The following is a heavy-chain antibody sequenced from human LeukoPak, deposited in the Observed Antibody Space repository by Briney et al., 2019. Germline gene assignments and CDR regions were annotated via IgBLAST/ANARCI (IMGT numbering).Heavy chain of an antibody. V-gene: IGHV3-30*02. D-gene: IGHD5-18*01. J-gene: IGHJ4*02. Sequence: GGSLRLSCAASGFTFSSYGMHWVREAPGKGLEWVAFIRYDGSNKYYADSVKGRFTISRDNSKNNLYLQTNRLIAEDTAVYYCAKEGEDTARGDFDYWGQGTLVTVSS. CDR2: IRYDGSNK. CDR3: AKEGEDTARGDFDY. CDR1: GFTFSSYG.